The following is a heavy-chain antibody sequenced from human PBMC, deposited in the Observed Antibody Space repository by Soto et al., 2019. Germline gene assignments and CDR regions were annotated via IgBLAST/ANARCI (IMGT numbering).Heavy chain of an antibody. J-gene: IGHJ4*02. CDR1: GYTFTNYG. Sequence: QVQLVQSGVEVKKPGASVKVSCQASGYTFTNYGITWLRQAPGQGLEWMGWVSAYNRNTNDAQRFQDRDTMTTDTSTRTAYMEWRNLKSDDTAIYFCARERQYEPLLYWGQGTLVTVSS. CDR2: VSAYNRNT. D-gene: IGHD2-2*01. CDR3: ARERQYEPLLY. V-gene: IGHV1-18*01.